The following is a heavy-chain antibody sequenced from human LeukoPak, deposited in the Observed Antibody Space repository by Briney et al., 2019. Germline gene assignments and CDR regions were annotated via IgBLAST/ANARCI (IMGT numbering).Heavy chain of an antibody. CDR2: ISSSSSYI. Sequence: PGGSLRLSCAASGFTFSSYRMNWVRQAPGKGLEWVSSISSSSSYIYYADSVKGRFTISRDNAKNSLYSQMNSLRAEDTAVYYCAREDYNSLFFDYWGQGTLVTVSS. CDR3: AREDYNSLFFDY. D-gene: IGHD1-14*01. J-gene: IGHJ4*02. V-gene: IGHV3-21*01. CDR1: GFTFSSYR.